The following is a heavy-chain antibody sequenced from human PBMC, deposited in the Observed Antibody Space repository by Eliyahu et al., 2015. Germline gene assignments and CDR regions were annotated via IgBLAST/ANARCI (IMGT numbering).Heavy chain of an antibody. D-gene: IGHD3-22*01. J-gene: IGHJ4*02. CDR1: GGSITSSF. CDR2: IYDSGRT. Sequence: QVQLQESGPGLVKPSETLSLTCTVSGGSITSSFWSWIRQPPGKGLEWIGYIYDSGRTNYNPPLKSRVTISEDTSKNQFSLRLSSVTAADTAVYYCARLDYYYFSGTSPRAGYFVYWGQGTLVTVSS. V-gene: IGHV4-59*08. CDR3: ARLDYYYFSGTSPRAGYFVY.